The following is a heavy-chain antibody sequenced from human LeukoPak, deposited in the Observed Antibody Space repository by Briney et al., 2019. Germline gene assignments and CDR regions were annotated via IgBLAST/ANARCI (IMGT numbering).Heavy chain of an antibody. J-gene: IGHJ4*02. Sequence: SETLSLTCTVSGGSISSYYWSWIRQPPGKGLEWIGYIYYSGSTNYNPSLKSRVTISVDTSKNQFSLKLSSVTAADTAVYYCARGPYNPLYYDFWSGAFDYWGQGTLATVSS. CDR1: GGSISSYY. CDR2: IYYSGST. V-gene: IGHV4-59*01. CDR3: ARGPYNPLYYDFWSGAFDY. D-gene: IGHD3-3*01.